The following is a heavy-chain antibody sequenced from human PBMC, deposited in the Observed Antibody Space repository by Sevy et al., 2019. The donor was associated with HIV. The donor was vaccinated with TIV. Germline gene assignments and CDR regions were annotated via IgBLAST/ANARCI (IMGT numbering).Heavy chain of an antibody. V-gene: IGHV3-30*18. D-gene: IGHD3-3*01. Sequence: GGSLRLSCAASGFTFSSYGMHWVRQAPGKGLEWVAVISYDGSNKYYADSVKGRFTISRDNSKNTLYLQMNSLRAEDTAGDYRAKDSGRGTRGPYDFWSGYYLDYWGQGTLVTVSS. CDR2: ISYDGSNK. CDR3: AKDSGRGTRGPYDFWSGYYLDY. CDR1: GFTFSSYG. J-gene: IGHJ4*02.